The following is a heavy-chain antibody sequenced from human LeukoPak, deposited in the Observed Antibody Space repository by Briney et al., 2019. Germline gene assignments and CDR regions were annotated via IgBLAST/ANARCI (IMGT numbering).Heavy chain of an antibody. V-gene: IGHV4-38-2*02. CDR2: LYHSGRT. J-gene: IGHJ4*02. CDR1: GYSLSSGFY. D-gene: IGHD3-22*01. CDR3: AGDQDGYDTSGYQDY. Sequence: SETLSLTCAVSGYSLSSGFYWGWLRQPPGKGLVGIGSLYHSGRTYYNPSLKSRVTILVDTSQNQFSLKLSPVTAGDTAVYYCAGDQDGYDTSGYQDYWGQGTLVTVSS.